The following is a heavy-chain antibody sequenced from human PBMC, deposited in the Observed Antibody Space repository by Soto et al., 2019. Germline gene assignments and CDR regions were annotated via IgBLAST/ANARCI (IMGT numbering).Heavy chain of an antibody. Sequence: GGSLRLSCAASGFTFSIYGMHWVRQAPGKGLEWVAVIWYDGSNKYYADSVKGRFTISRDNSKNTLYLQMNSLRAEDTAVYYCARGDIVLVPAGIRYWGQGTLVTVSS. D-gene: IGHD2-2*01. CDR1: GFTFSIYG. CDR2: IWYDGSNK. J-gene: IGHJ4*02. CDR3: ARGDIVLVPAGIRY. V-gene: IGHV3-33*01.